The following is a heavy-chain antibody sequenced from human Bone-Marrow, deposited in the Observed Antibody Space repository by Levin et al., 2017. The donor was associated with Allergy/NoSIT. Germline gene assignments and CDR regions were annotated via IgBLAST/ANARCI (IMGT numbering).Heavy chain of an antibody. CDR1: GFTFSRNA. D-gene: IGHD3-22*01. CDR3: AKDEDYYDRWGAFDI. Sequence: GGSLRLSCAASGFTFSRNAMNWVRQAPGKGLEWVSAISAAGGSTFYADSVKGRFTISRDNFKNTLFLHIKSLRAEDTAVYYCAKDEDYYDRWGAFDIWGPGTMVTVSS. CDR2: ISAAGGST. J-gene: IGHJ3*02. V-gene: IGHV3-23*01.